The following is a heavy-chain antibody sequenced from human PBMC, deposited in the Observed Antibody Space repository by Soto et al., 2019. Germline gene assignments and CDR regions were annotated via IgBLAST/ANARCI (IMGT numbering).Heavy chain of an antibody. Sequence: GASVKVSCKASGGTFSSYTISWVRQAPGQGLEWMGRIIPILGIANYAQKFQGRVTITADKSTSTAYMELSSLRSEDTAVYYCAGVSGCSSNSCYLDYWGQGTLVTVSS. V-gene: IGHV1-69*02. CDR1: GGTFSSYT. CDR3: AGVSGCSSNSCYLDY. J-gene: IGHJ4*02. D-gene: IGHD2-2*01. CDR2: IIPILGIA.